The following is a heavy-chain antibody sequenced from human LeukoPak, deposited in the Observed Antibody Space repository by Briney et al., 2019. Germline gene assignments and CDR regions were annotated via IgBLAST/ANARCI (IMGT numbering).Heavy chain of an antibody. V-gene: IGHV3-15*01. Sequence: GGSLRLFCAASGFTFSNAWMSWVRQAPGKGLEWVGRIKSKTDGGTTDYAAPVKGRFTISRDDSKNTLYLQMNSLKTEDTAVYYCTTEWLRCPSLDYWGQGTLVTVSS. CDR2: IKSKTDGGTT. CDR3: TTEWLRCPSLDY. J-gene: IGHJ4*02. D-gene: IGHD5-12*01. CDR1: GFTFSNAW.